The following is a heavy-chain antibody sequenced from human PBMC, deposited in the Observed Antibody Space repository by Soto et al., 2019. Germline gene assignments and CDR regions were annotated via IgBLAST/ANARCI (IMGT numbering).Heavy chain of an antibody. D-gene: IGHD3-10*01. CDR1: GYTLTELS. J-gene: IGHJ5*02. Sequence: ASVKVSCKVSGYTLTELSMHWVRQAPGKGLEWMGGFDPEDGETIYAQTFQGRVTMTEDTSTDTAYMELSSLRSEDTAVYYCATERWGFGELWGWFDPWGQGTLVTVSS. CDR2: FDPEDGET. V-gene: IGHV1-24*01. CDR3: ATERWGFGELWGWFDP.